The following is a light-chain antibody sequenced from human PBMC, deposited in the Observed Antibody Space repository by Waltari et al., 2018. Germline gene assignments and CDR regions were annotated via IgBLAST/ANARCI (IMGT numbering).Light chain of an antibody. Sequence: DIQMTQSPSTLSASVGDRVTITCRASQRISPWLAWFQQKPGKAPKLLIYKESILQSGVPSRFSGSGAGTEYTLTSSSLQPDDLATYYCQDYNTYTFGQGTKVGIK. V-gene: IGKV1-5*03. CDR2: KES. CDR3: QDYNTYT. CDR1: QRISPW. J-gene: IGKJ1*01.